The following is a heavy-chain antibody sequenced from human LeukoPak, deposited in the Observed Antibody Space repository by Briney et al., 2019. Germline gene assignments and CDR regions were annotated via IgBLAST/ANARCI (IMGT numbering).Heavy chain of an antibody. CDR2: SSGSGSTI. CDR1: GFTFSSYE. Sequence: PGGSLRLSCAASGFTFSSYEMNWVRQAPGKGLEWVSYSSGSGSTIYYADSVKGRFTISRDNAKNSLYLQMNSLRAEDTAVYYCARAVVLLWFGELLPQQEDAFDIWGQGTMVTVSS. CDR3: ARAVVLLWFGELLPQQEDAFDI. D-gene: IGHD3-10*01. J-gene: IGHJ3*02. V-gene: IGHV3-48*03.